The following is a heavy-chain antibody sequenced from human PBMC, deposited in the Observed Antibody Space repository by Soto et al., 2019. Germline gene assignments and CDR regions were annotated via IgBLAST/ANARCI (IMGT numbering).Heavy chain of an antibody. D-gene: IGHD1-7*01. CDR3: AKDAGTTGYYYYGMDV. V-gene: IGHV3-9*01. J-gene: IGHJ6*02. CDR2: ISWNSGSI. CDR1: GFTFDDYA. Sequence: GGSLRLSCAASGFTFDDYAMHWVRQAPGKGLEWVSGISWNSGSIGYADSVKGRFTISRDNAKNSLYLQMNSLRAEDTALYYCAKDAGTTGYYYYGMDVWGQGTTVTVS.